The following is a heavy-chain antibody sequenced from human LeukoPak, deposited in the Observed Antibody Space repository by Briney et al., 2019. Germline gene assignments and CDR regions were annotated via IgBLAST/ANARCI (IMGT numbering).Heavy chain of an antibody. CDR3: ARSPYYYDNSGYPLFDY. CDR1: GYTLTELS. J-gene: IGHJ4*02. D-gene: IGHD3-22*01. V-gene: IGHV1-69*13. Sequence: ASVKVSCKVSGYTLTELSMHWVRQAPGQGLEWMGGIIPIFGTANYAQKFQGRVTITADESTSTAYMELSSLRSEDTAVYYCARSPYYYDNSGYPLFDYWGQGTLVTVSS. CDR2: IIPIFGTA.